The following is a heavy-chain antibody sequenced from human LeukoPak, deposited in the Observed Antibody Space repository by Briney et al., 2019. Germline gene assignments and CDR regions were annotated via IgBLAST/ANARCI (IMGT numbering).Heavy chain of an antibody. CDR1: GFTFSSYW. CDR2: IKQDGSRK. V-gene: IGHV3-7*01. D-gene: IGHD3-22*01. J-gene: IGHJ3*02. CDR3: ARDMPYYYDTRDNAFDI. Sequence: PGGSLRLSCAASGFTFSSYWMSWVRQAPGNGLEWVANIKQDGSRKYYVDSVKGRFTISRDDAKNSLYLEMNSLRAEDTAVYYCARDMPYYYDTRDNAFDIWGQGTMVTVSS.